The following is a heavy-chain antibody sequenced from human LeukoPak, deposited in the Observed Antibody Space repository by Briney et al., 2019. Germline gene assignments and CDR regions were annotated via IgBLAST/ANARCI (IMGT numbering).Heavy chain of an antibody. CDR2: IYYSGST. Sequence: SETLSLTCTVSGGSISSYYWSWIRQPPGKGLEWIGYIYYSGSTNYNPSLKSRVTISVDTSKNQFSLKLSSVTAADTAVYYCARGIFGGYSGYYFDYWGQGTLVTVSS. D-gene: IGHD5-12*01. CDR3: ARGIFGGYSGYYFDY. V-gene: IGHV4-59*01. CDR1: GGSISSYY. J-gene: IGHJ4*02.